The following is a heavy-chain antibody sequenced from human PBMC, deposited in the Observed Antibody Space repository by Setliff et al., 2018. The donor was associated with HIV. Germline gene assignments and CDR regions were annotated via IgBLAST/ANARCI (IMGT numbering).Heavy chain of an antibody. CDR3: ARTRYYYDSSGRNDY. CDR1: GGSFSDYY. V-gene: IGHV4-34*01. Sequence: SETLSLTCAVYGGSFSDYYWTWIRQSPGKGLEWIGEINHRGSTNYNPSLKSRVTISVDTSKNQFSLKLSSVTAADTAVYYCARTRYYYDSSGRNDYWGQGTLVTVSS. J-gene: IGHJ4*02. CDR2: INHRGST. D-gene: IGHD3-22*01.